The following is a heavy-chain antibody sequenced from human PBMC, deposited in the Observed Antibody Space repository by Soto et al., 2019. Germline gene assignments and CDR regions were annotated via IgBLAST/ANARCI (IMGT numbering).Heavy chain of an antibody. Sequence: SVKVSCKASGGTFSSYTISWVRQAPGQGLEWMGRIIPILGIANYAQKFQGRVTITADKSTSTAYMELSSLRSEDTAVYYCARGSGIKKWLGELRHYYYYYYMGVWGKGTTVTVSS. V-gene: IGHV1-69*02. J-gene: IGHJ6*03. CDR2: IIPILGIA. CDR3: ARGSGIKKWLGELRHYYYYYYMGV. D-gene: IGHD3-10*01. CDR1: GGTFSSYT.